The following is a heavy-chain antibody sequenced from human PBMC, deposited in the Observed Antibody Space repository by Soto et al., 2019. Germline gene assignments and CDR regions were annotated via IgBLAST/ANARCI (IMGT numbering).Heavy chain of an antibody. V-gene: IGHV3-49*03. CDR3: ARDQHSYASGSVGR. CDR1: GFTIGDAA. D-gene: IGHD3-10*01. Sequence: GGSLRLSCTVSGFTIGDAAINWFRQAPGKGLEWVGFIRSNPYGGTTEYAASVKDRFIISRDDSKSSAYLQMNSLKTEDTAVYYCARDQHSYASGSVGRWGQGSLVTV. J-gene: IGHJ4*02. CDR2: IRSNPYGGTT.